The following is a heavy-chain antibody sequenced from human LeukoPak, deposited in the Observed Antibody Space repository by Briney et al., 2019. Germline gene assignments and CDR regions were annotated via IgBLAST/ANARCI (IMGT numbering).Heavy chain of an antibody. J-gene: IGHJ6*02. CDR2: IHEDGSDK. D-gene: IGHD3-10*01. V-gene: IGHV3-7*01. CDR1: GFTFSSYW. Sequence: GGSLRLSCVVSGFTFSSYWMNWVRQAPGKGLEWVANIHEDGSDKYYVDSVKGRFTISRDNAKNSLYLQMNSLRAEDTAIYYCTRDQGAGTYRSYGMDVWGQGTSVTVSS. CDR3: TRDQGAGTYRSYGMDV.